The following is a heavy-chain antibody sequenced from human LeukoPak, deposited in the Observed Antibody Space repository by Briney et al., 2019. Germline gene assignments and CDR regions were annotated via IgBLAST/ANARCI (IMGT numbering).Heavy chain of an antibody. V-gene: IGHV4-34*01. J-gene: IGHJ4*02. D-gene: IGHD6-19*01. Sequence: PLETLSLTCAVYGGSFSGYYWSWIRQPPGKGLEWIGEINHSGSTNYNPSLKSRVTISVDTSKNQFSLKLSSVTAADTAVYYCARPSSGWSFDYWGQGSLVTVSS. CDR3: ARPSSGWSFDY. CDR1: GGSFSGYY. CDR2: INHSGST.